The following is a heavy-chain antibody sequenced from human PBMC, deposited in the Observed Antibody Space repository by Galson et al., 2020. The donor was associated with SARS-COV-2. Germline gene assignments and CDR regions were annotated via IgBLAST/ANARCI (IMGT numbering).Heavy chain of an antibody. CDR1: RGSLTSYG. Sequence: SSVKVSCKTSRGSLTSYGFAWVRQAPGQGLEWMGGIIPIHETANYAQKFQDRLTLTADTSTNTAYMELSSLTSEDTAVYFCAKVTKNQWLVNWFDTWGQGNLVTVSS. J-gene: IGHJ5*02. CDR3: AKVTKNQWLVNWFDT. CDR2: IIPIHETA. V-gene: IGHV1-69*10. D-gene: IGHD6-19*01.